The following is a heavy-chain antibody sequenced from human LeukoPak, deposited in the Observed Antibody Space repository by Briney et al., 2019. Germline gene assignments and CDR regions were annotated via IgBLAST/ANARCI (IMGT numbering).Heavy chain of an antibody. CDR1: GYTFTSYG. CDR2: ISAYNGNT. J-gene: IGHJ4*02. CDR3: ATDPSTDIVVVPAAI. V-gene: IGHV1-18*01. Sequence: ASVKVSCKASGYTFTSYGISWVRQAPGQGLEWMGWISAYNGNTNYAQKLQGRVTMTTDTSTSTAYMELSSLRSEDTAVYYCATDPSTDIVVVPAAIWGQGTLVTVSS. D-gene: IGHD2-2*01.